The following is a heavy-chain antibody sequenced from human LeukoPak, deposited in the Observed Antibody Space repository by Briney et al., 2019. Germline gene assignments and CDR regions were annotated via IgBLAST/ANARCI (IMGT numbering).Heavy chain of an antibody. D-gene: IGHD3-22*01. CDR1: GFTFDDYA. Sequence: AGGSLRLSCAASGFTFDDYAMHWVRQAPGKGLEWVSLISGDGGSTYYADSVKGRFTISRDNSKNSLYLQMNSLRTEDTALYYCAKDGSSGYHANTPSYYYYMDVWGKGTTVTVSS. J-gene: IGHJ6*03. V-gene: IGHV3-43*02. CDR2: ISGDGGST. CDR3: AKDGSSGYHANTPSYYYYMDV.